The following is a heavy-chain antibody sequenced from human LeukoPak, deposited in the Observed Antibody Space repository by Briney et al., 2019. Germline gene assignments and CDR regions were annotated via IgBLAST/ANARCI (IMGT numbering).Heavy chain of an antibody. Sequence: SETLSLTCAVYGGSFSGHYWTWIRQPPGKGLEWIGEINYSGSTKYNPSLKSRVTISVDTSKNQFSLKLSSVTAADTAVYYCARHGTRYYYYYMDVWGKGTTVTISS. D-gene: IGHD1-26*01. V-gene: IGHV4-34*01. CDR3: ARHGTRYYYYYMDV. J-gene: IGHJ6*03. CDR2: INYSGST. CDR1: GGSFSGHY.